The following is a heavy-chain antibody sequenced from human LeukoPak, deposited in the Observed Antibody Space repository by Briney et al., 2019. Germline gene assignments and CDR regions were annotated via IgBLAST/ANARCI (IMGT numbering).Heavy chain of an antibody. CDR1: GFTFSSYA. J-gene: IGHJ4*02. CDR3: ARAPSSGWLYYFDY. CDR2: ISYDGSNK. V-gene: IGHV3-30-3*01. Sequence: GGSLRLSCAASGFTFSSYAMHWVRQAPGKGLEWVAVISYDGSNKYYADSVKGRFTISRDNAKNSLYLQMNSLRAEDTAVYYCARAPSSGWLYYFDYWGQGTLVTVSS. D-gene: IGHD6-19*01.